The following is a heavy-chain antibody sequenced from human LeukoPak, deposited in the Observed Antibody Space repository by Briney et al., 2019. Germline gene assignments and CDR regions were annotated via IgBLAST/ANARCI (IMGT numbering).Heavy chain of an antibody. V-gene: IGHV3-30*04. CDR1: GFTFSSYA. D-gene: IGHD6-19*01. CDR3: AREKSMAVAGPAHYYYYGMDV. J-gene: IGHJ6*02. CDR2: ISYDGSNK. Sequence: GGSLRLSCAASGFTFSSYAMHWVRQAPGKGLEWVAVISYDGSNKYYADSVKGRFTISRDNSKNTLYLQMNSLRAEDTAVYYCAREKSMAVAGPAHYYYYGMDVWGQGTTVTVSS.